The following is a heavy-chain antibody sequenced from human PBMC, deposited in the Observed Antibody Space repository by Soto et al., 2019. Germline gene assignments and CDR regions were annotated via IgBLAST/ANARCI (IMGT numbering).Heavy chain of an antibody. CDR3: ARGDSSSWYYYYYGMDV. Sequence: ASVKVSCKASGYTFTSYDINWVRQATGQGLEWMGWMNPNSGNTGYAQKFQGRVTMTRNTSISTAYMELSSLRSEDTAVYYCARGDSSSWYYYYYGMDVRAQRTTDTGSS. J-gene: IGHJ6*02. CDR1: GYTFTSYD. CDR2: MNPNSGNT. V-gene: IGHV1-8*01. D-gene: IGHD6-13*01.